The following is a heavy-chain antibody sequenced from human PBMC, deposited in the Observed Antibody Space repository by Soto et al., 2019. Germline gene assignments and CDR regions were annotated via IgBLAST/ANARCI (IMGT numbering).Heavy chain of an antibody. CDR3: ASGITMVRGGEYYYGMDV. CDR2: IIPIFGTA. CDR1: GGTFSSYA. V-gene: IGHV1-69*01. J-gene: IGHJ6*02. Sequence: QVRLVQSGAEVKKPGSSVKVSCKASGGTFSSYAISWVRQAPGQGLEWMGGIIPIFGTANYAQKFQGRVTITADESTSTAYMELSSLRAEDTAVYYCASGITMVRGGEYYYGMDVWGQGTTVTVSS. D-gene: IGHD3-10*01.